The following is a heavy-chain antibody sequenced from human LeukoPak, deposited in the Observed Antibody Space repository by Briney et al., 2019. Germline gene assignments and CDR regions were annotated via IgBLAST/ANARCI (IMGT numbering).Heavy chain of an antibody. J-gene: IGHJ4*02. Sequence: SETLSLTCAVYGGSFSGYYWSWIRQPPGKGLEWIGEINHSGSTNYNPSLKSRVTISVDTSKNQFSLKLSSVTAADTAVYYCASSDSGSYFFSTFDYWGQGTLVTVSS. CDR2: INHSGST. CDR3: ASSDSGSYFFSTFDY. CDR1: GGSFSGYY. V-gene: IGHV4-34*01. D-gene: IGHD3-10*01.